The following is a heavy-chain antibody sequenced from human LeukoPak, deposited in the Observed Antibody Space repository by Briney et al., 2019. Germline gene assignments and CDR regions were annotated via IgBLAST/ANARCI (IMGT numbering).Heavy chain of an antibody. Sequence: GGSLRLSCAASGFTFSSYSMNWVRQAPGKGLEWVSSISSSSSYIYHADSVKGRFTISRDNAKNSLYLQMNSLRAEDTAVYYCARIAVPAAISEYYHYAMDVWGQGTTVTVSS. J-gene: IGHJ6*02. CDR3: ARIAVPAAISEYYHYAMDV. V-gene: IGHV3-21*01. CDR2: ISSSSSYI. CDR1: GFTFSSYS. D-gene: IGHD2-2*02.